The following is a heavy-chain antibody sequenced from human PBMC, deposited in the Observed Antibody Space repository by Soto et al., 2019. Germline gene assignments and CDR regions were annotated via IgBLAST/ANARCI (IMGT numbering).Heavy chain of an antibody. CDR3: ARDVARLGNWLDGSGP. CDR1: GYTFTSYG. V-gene: IGHV1-18*01. J-gene: IGHJ5*02. Sequence: ASVKVSCTASGYTFTSYGISWVRQSPGQGLEWMGWISAYNGNTNYAQKLQGRVTMATDTSTSTAYMELRSLRSDDTAVYYCARDVARLGNWLDGSGPWGQGTLVTVSS. D-gene: IGHD3-10*01. CDR2: ISAYNGNT.